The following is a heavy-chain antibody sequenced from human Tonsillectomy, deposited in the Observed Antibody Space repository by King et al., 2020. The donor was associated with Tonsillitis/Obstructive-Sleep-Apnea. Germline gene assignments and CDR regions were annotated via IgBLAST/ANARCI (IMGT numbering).Heavy chain of an antibody. CDR2: ISGSGGTT. D-gene: IGHD6-6*01. Sequence: VQLVESGGGLVQPGGSLRLSCAASGFTFSSFAMSWVRQAPGKGLEWVSAISGSGGTTNYADSVKGRFTISRDNSKNTLYLQMISLRAEDTAVYYCARVPSSSYVDHWFDPWGQGTLVTVSS. V-gene: IGHV3-23*04. CDR3: ARVPSSSYVDHWFDP. CDR1: GFTFSSFA. J-gene: IGHJ5*02.